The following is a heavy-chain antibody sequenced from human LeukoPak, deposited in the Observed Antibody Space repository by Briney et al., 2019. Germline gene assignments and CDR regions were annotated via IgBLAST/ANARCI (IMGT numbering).Heavy chain of an antibody. V-gene: IGHV3-7*01. D-gene: IGHD3-22*01. CDR1: GGSMNGSNYY. J-gene: IGHJ1*01. CDR3: ATYSSLNTREFQH. CDR2: IRQDGGET. Sequence: ETLSLTCTVSGGSMNGSNYYWGWVRQAPGKGLEWAANIRQDGGETYYGDSVKGRFIISRDNAKNSLFLQMNRLRAEDTAVYYCATYSSLNTREFQHWGQGTLVTVSP.